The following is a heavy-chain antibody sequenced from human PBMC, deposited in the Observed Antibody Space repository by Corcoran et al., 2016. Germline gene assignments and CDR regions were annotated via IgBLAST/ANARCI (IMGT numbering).Heavy chain of an antibody. CDR2: IWYDGSNK. D-gene: IGHD3-10*01. J-gene: IGHJ6*02. CDR1: GFTFSSYG. V-gene: IGHV3-33*01. Sequence: QVQLVESGGGVVQPGRSLRLSCAASGFTFSSYGMHWVRQAPGKGLERVAVIWYDGSNKYYADSVKGRFTISRDNSKNTLYLQMNSLRAEDTAVYYCARDGPWIRGVTYSGMDVWGQGTTVTVSS. CDR3: ARDGPWIRGVTYSGMDV.